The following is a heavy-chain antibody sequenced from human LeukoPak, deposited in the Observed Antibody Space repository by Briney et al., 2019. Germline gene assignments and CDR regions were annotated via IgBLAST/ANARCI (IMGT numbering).Heavy chain of an antibody. D-gene: IGHD3-10*01. CDR3: ARGLVGGSGNYYYYYMDV. Sequence: SETLSLTCTVSGGSISSYYWSWIRQPPGKGLEWIGYIYYSGSTNYNPSLKSRVTMSVDTSKNQFSLRLSSVTAADTAVYYCARGLVGGSGNYYYYYMDVWGKGTTVTVSS. CDR1: GGSISSYY. CDR2: IYYSGST. V-gene: IGHV4-59*12. J-gene: IGHJ6*03.